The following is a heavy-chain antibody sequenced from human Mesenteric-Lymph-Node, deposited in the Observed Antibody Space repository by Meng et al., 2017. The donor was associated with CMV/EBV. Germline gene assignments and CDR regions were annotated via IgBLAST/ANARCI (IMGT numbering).Heavy chain of an antibody. CDR3: ARDHCSGGSCYWFDP. CDR1: GYSISSGYY. Sequence: GSLRLSCTVSGYSISSGYYWGWIRQTPGKGLEWIGTIHHSGGADYNPSLKSRVTISVDTSKNQFSLNLSSVTAADTAMYYCARDHCSGGSCYWFDPWGQGTLVTVSS. J-gene: IGHJ5*02. CDR2: IHHSGGA. V-gene: IGHV4-38-2*02. D-gene: IGHD2-15*01.